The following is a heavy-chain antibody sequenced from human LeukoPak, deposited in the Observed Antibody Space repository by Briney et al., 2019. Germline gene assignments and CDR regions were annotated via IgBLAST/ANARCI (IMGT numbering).Heavy chain of an antibody. CDR2: INAYNGNT. V-gene: IGHV1-18*01. D-gene: IGHD2-2*01. CDR1: GYTFTSYG. J-gene: IGHJ4*02. CDR3: ARVSCSSTSCYSAFDY. Sequence: ASVKVSCKASGYTFTSYGISWVRQAPGQGVEWMGWINAYNGNTNYAQKLQGRVTMTTDTSTSTAYMELRSLRSDDTAVYYCARVSCSSTSCYSAFDYWGQGTLVTVSS.